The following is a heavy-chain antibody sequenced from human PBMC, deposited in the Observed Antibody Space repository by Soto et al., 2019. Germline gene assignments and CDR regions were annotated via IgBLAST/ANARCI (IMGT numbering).Heavy chain of an antibody. CDR1: GFTFSYEN. CDR2: ISGGGSYI. CDR3: ARDSDCHSTSCFFPPHV. D-gene: IGHD2-2*01. V-gene: IGHV3-21*06. J-gene: IGHJ6*02. Sequence: GGSLRVSCSASGFTFSYENMSWVRQVPGKGLEWVSGISGGGSYIFYADSVQGRFSISRDNAKNSLFLEMNSLRVEDTAVYYCARDSDCHSTSCFFPPHVWGQGTTVTVS.